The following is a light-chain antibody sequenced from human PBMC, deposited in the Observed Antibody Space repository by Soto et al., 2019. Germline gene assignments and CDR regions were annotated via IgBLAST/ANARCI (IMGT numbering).Light chain of an antibody. Sequence: EIVLSQSPAAVSLSPGERDTLSCRASQSVNSGYLVWYQQKPGQAPRLLIYGASTRATGIPDRFSGSGSGTDFTLTISRLEPEDFAVYYCQQYGSSGTFGQGTNVDIK. CDR2: GAS. CDR1: QSVNSGY. J-gene: IGKJ1*01. CDR3: QQYGSSGT. V-gene: IGKV3-20*01.